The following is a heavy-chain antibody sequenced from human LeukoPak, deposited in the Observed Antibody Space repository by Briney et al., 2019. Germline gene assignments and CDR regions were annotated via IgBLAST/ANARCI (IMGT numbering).Heavy chain of an antibody. V-gene: IGHV4-34*01. D-gene: IGHD3-22*01. J-gene: IGHJ5*02. CDR2: INHSGST. CDR1: GGSFSGYY. CDR3: ARASRKSTMIVVVSNGWFDP. Sequence: SETLSLTCAVYGGSFSGYYWSWIRQPPGKGLEWIGEINHSGSTNYNTSLKSRVTISVDTSKNQFSLKLSSVTAADTAVYYCARASRKSTMIVVVSNGWFDPWGQGTLVTVSS.